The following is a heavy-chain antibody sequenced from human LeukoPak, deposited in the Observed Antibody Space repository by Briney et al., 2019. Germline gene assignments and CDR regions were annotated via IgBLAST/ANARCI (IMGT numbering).Heavy chain of an antibody. J-gene: IGHJ6*02. CDR2: ISYDGSNK. V-gene: IGHV3-30-3*01. Sequence: GGFLRLSCAASGFTFSSYAMHWVRQAPGKGLEWVAVISYDGSNKYYADSVKGRFTISRDNSKNTLYLQMNSLRAEDTAVYYCARDEVPYGSDHYYYYYGMDVWGQGTTDTVSS. D-gene: IGHD3-10*01. CDR1: GFTFSSYA. CDR3: ARDEVPYGSDHYYYYYGMDV.